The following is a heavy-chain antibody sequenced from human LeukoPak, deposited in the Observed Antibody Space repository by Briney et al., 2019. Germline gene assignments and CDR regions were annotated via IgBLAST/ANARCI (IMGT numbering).Heavy chain of an antibody. CDR1: GFTFSSYG. Sequence: PGGSLRLSCAASGFTFSSYGMHWVRQAPGKGLEWVAFIRYDGSNKYYADSVKGRFTISRDNSKNTLYLQMNSLRAEDTAVYYCAKGLVSGWYVFDYWGQGTLVTVSS. CDR2: IRYDGSNK. V-gene: IGHV3-30*02. CDR3: AKGLVSGWYVFDY. J-gene: IGHJ4*02. D-gene: IGHD6-19*01.